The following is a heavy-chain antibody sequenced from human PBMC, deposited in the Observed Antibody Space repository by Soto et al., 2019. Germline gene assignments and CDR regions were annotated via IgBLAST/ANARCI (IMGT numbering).Heavy chain of an antibody. J-gene: IGHJ4*02. Sequence: DVQLLEAGGNLVQPGGSLRLSCAASGFTFHNYAMSWVRQAPGKGLEWVSSISGSGGSTYYADSVKGRFTISRDNSKNTLYLQMNSLRAEDTAVYYCAKEASTYNWNNFDYWGQGTLVTVSS. CDR1: GFTFHNYA. CDR3: AKEASTYNWNNFDY. D-gene: IGHD1-20*01. V-gene: IGHV3-23*01. CDR2: ISGSGGST.